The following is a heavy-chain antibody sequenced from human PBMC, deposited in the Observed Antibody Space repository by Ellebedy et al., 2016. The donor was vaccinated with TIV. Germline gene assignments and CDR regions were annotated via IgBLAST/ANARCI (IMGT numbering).Heavy chain of an antibody. CDR3: ARVRIAARPYWYFDL. J-gene: IGHJ2*01. D-gene: IGHD6-6*01. CDR2: ISASGDRT. V-gene: IGHV3-23*01. Sequence: GGSLRLSXAASGFSFSAYAMGWVRQAPGKGLEWVSTISASGDRTWYANSVEGRFIISRDNAKNSLYLQMNSLRAEDTAVYYCARVRIAARPYWYFDLWGRGTLVTVSS. CDR1: GFSFSAYA.